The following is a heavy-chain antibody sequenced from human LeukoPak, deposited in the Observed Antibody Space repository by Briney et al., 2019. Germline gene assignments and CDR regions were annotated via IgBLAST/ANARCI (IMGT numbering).Heavy chain of an antibody. CDR3: ARDVVTTATPYYYYYMDV. Sequence: ASVKVSCKASGYTFTGYYMHWVRQAPGQGLEWTGWINPNSGGTNYAQKFQGRVTMTRDTSISTAYMELSRLRSDDTAVYYCARDVVTTATPYYYYYMDVWGKGTTVTVSS. CDR2: INPNSGGT. D-gene: IGHD4-11*01. J-gene: IGHJ6*03. CDR1: GYTFTGYY. V-gene: IGHV1-2*02.